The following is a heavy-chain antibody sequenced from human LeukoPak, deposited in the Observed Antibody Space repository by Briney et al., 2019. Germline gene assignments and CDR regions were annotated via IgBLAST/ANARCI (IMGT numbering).Heavy chain of an antibody. CDR1: GGSISNYY. D-gene: IGHD3-3*01. CDR3: ARHIPVIWSSGYYYGMDV. V-gene: IGHV4-59*08. J-gene: IGHJ6*02. Sequence: PSETLSLTCTVSGGSISNYYWRWIRQPPGKGLEWIGYISYSGSTNYNPSLRSRAAISEDTSRNQFSLRLNSVTAADTAVYYCARHIPVIWSSGYYYGMDVWGQGTTVTVSS. CDR2: ISYSGST.